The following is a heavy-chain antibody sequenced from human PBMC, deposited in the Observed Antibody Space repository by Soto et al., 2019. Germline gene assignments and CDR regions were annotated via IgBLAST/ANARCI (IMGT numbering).Heavy chain of an antibody. J-gene: IGHJ4*02. V-gene: IGHV5-51*01. CDR3: ARISAVHYDFWSGYYQHYDQRYYFDY. CDR2: IYPGDSDT. D-gene: IGHD3-3*01. CDR1: GYSFTSYW. Sequence: PGESLKISCKGSGYSFTSYWIGWVRQMPGKGLEWMGIIYPGDSDTRYSPSFQGQVTISADKSISTAYLQWSSLKASDTAMYYCARISAVHYDFWSGYYQHYDQRYYFDYWGQGTLVTVSS.